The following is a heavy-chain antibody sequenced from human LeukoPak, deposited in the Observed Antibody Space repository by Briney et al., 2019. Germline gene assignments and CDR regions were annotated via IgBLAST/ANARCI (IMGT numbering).Heavy chain of an antibody. Sequence: PSETPSLTCAVYGGSFSGYYWSWNRQPPGKGLEWIGEINHSGSTNYNPSLKSRVTISVDTSKNQFSLKLSSVTAADTAVYYCASFGYSGGYWGQGTLVIVSS. CDR3: ASFGYSGGY. J-gene: IGHJ4*02. CDR2: INHSGST. V-gene: IGHV4-34*01. D-gene: IGHD5-12*01. CDR1: GGSFSGYY.